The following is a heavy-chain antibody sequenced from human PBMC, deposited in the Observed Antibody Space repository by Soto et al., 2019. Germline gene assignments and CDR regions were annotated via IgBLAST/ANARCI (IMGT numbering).Heavy chain of an antibody. V-gene: IGHV4-31*03. CDR3: ARDFFEGMDV. CDR1: GGSISSGGYY. Sequence: QVQLQESGPGLVKPSQTLSLTCTVSGGSISSGGYYWSWIRQHPGKGLEWIGYVYYSGSTFYNPSLRSRVTISVNTSKNQFSRKLSSVTAADTAVYYCARDFFEGMDVWGQGTTVTVSS. CDR2: VYYSGST. J-gene: IGHJ6*02.